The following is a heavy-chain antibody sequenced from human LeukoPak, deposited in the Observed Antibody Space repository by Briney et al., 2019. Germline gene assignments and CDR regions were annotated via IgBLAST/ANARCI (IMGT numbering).Heavy chain of an antibody. CDR3: ARVGHSNYEGIDY. CDR1: GYTFTGYY. CDR2: INPNSGGA. J-gene: IGHJ4*02. Sequence: ASVKVSCKASGYTFTGYYKHWVRQAPGQGLEWMGWINPNSGGANYAQKFQGRVTMTRDTSISTAYMELSRLRSDDTAVYYCARVGHSNYEGIDYWGQGTLVTVSS. V-gene: IGHV1-2*02. D-gene: IGHD4-11*01.